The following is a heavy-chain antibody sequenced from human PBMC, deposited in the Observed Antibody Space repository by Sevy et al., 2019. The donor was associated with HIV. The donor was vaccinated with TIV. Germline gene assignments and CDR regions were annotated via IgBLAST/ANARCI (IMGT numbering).Heavy chain of an antibody. CDR3: ARLYNGFDY. Sequence: GGSLRLSCAASGFTFSSYKMIWVRQAPGKGLEWVSSISSSSTYISYADSVKGRFTISRDNAENSLLLQMNSLRAEDTAVYSCARLYNGFDYWGQGTLVTVSS. D-gene: IGHD1-20*01. CDR2: ISSSSTYI. CDR1: GFTFSSYK. V-gene: IGHV3-21*01. J-gene: IGHJ4*02.